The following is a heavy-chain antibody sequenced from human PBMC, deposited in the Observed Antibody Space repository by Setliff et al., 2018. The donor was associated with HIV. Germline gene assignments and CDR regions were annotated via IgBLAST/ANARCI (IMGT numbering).Heavy chain of an antibody. Sequence: SETLSLTCSVSGGSTKNHYWSWIRQPPGKGLEWIGNIDGSGDTNYNPSLKSRVFISVDTARDQVSLQLTSVTAADTAIYYCASFPYADRPVPPYWGQGILVTVSS. V-gene: IGHV4-59*11. J-gene: IGHJ4*02. CDR1: GGSTKNHY. D-gene: IGHD4-17*01. CDR3: ASFPYADRPVPPY. CDR2: IDGSGDT.